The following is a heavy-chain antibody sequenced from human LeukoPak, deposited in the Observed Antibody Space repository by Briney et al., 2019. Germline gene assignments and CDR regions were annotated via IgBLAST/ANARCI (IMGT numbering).Heavy chain of an antibody. J-gene: IGHJ3*02. CDR2: IYYSGST. D-gene: IGHD2-2*01. Sequence: LPETLSLTCTVSGGSISSYYRSWLRQPPGKALEWIGYIYYSGSTNYNPSLKSRVTISVDTSKNQFSLNLSSVTAADTAVYYCARGPPGKENAFDIWGQGTMVTVSS. CDR1: GGSISSYY. V-gene: IGHV4-59*01. CDR3: ARGPPGKENAFDI.